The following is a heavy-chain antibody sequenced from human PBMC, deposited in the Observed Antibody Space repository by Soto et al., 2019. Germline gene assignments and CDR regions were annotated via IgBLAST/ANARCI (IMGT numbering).Heavy chain of an antibody. J-gene: IGHJ4*01. V-gene: IGHV3-11*01. D-gene: IGHD2-2*01. Sequence: QVQLVESGGGLVKPGGSLRLSCAASGFTFSDYYMSWIRQAPGKGLEWVSYISSSGSTIYYADSVKGRFTISRDNAKNSLYLQMNNLSAEHTAVYYCARSLVVVPAAMVEPEYYFDYWGHGTLVTVSS. CDR3: ARSLVVVPAAMVEPEYYFDY. CDR2: ISSSGSTI. CDR1: GFTFSDYY.